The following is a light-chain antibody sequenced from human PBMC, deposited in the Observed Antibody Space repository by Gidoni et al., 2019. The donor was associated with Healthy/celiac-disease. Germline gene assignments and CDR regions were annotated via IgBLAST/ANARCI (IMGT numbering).Light chain of an antibody. Sequence: EIVLTQSPATLSLSPGERATLSCRASQSVSSYLAWYQQKPGQAPKLLIHDAPNRATGIPARFSGSGSGTDFTLTISSLEPEDFAVYYCQQRSNWPPGFTFGQGTRLEIK. J-gene: IGKJ5*01. CDR2: DAP. V-gene: IGKV3-11*01. CDR1: QSVSSY. CDR3: QQRSNWPPGFT.